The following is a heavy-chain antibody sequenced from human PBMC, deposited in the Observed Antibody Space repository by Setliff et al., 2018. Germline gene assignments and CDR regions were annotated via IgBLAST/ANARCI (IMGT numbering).Heavy chain of an antibody. CDR1: GYSISSGYY. D-gene: IGHD1-26*01. Sequence: SETLSLTCGVSGYSISSGYYWSWIRQPPGKGLEWIGEINHSGSTNYNPSLKSRVTISVDTSKNQFSLKLSSVTAADTAVYYCARGEGGSYLGAYYYYYMDVWGKGTTVTVSS. CDR3: ARGEGGSYLGAYYYYYMDV. J-gene: IGHJ6*03. V-gene: IGHV4-34*01. CDR2: INHSGST.